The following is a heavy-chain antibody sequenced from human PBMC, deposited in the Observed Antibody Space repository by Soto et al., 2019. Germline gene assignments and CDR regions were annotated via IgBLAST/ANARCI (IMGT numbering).Heavy chain of an antibody. J-gene: IGHJ6*02. CDR3: ARAPNSEIVVVPVRQKRGDYYGMDL. CDR2: ISGSSSTI. V-gene: IGHV3-48*02. Sequence: EVQLVESGGGLVQPGGSLRLSCAASGFTFSSYSMNWVRQAPGKGLEWVSYISGSSSTIYYADSVKGRFTISRDNAKNSLYLQMNRLRDEDTAVYYCARAPNSEIVVVPVRQKRGDYYGMDLWGQGTTGTVSS. D-gene: IGHD2-2*01. CDR1: GFTFSSYS.